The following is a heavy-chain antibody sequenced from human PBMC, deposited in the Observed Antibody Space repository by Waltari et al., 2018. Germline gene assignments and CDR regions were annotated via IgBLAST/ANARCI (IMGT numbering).Heavy chain of an antibody. CDR1: GFTFSRYW. J-gene: IGHJ1*01. CDR2: IKQDGSEK. V-gene: IGHV3-7*01. Sequence: EVQLVESGGGLVQPGGSLRLSCAASGFTFSRYWMSWVRQAPGKGLEWVANIKQDGSEKYYVDSLKGRFTISRDNAKNSLYLQMNSLRAEDTAVYYCARLGTRSSSSAPIQHWGQGTLVTVSS. CDR3: ARLGTRSSSSAPIQH. D-gene: IGHD6-13*01.